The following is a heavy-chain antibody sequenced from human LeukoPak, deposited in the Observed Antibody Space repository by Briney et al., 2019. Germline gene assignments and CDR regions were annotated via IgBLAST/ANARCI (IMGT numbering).Heavy chain of an antibody. J-gene: IGHJ4*02. D-gene: IGHD5-18*01. CDR1: GGSISSSSYY. Sequence: PSETLSLTCTVSGGSISSSSYYWGWIRQPPGKGLEWIGSIYYSGSTYYNPSLKSRVTISVDTSKNQFSLKLSSVTAADTAVYYCARDPAMVFFDYWGQGTLVTASS. CDR2: IYYSGST. CDR3: ARDPAMVFFDY. V-gene: IGHV4-39*02.